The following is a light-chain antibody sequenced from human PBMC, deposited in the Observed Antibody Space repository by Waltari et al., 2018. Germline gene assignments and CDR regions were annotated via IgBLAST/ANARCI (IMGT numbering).Light chain of an antibody. J-gene: IGKJ2*01. Sequence: DIVMTQSPDSLAVSLGEKATINCKSSQSVLYSSNNKNYLAWYQQKPGPPPNLLIYWASTRESGVPDRFSGSGSGTDFTLTISSLQAEDVAGYYCQQYYSTPYTFGQGTKLEIK. CDR2: WAS. CDR1: QSVLYSSNNKNY. CDR3: QQYYSTPYT. V-gene: IGKV4-1*01.